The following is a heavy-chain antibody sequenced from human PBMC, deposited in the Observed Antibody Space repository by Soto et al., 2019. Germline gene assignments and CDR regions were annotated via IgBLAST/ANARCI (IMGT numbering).Heavy chain of an antibody. J-gene: IGHJ3*02. Sequence: PGGSLRLSCAASGFTFSSYAMHWVRQAPGKGLEWVAVISYDGSNKYYAEYVKGRFTISRDNSKNTLYLQMNSLRAEDTVVYYCARGDHTYYDILTGYYPLYGAFDIWGQGTMVTVSS. D-gene: IGHD3-9*01. V-gene: IGHV3-30-3*01. CDR3: ARGDHTYYDILTGYYPLYGAFDI. CDR2: ISYDGSNK. CDR1: GFTFSSYA.